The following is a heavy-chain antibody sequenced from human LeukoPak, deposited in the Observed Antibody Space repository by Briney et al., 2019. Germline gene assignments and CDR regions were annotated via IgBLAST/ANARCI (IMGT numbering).Heavy chain of an antibody. CDR1: GYTFTSYG. CDR2: ISGYNGYT. D-gene: IGHD3-22*01. J-gene: IGHJ5*02. CDR3: ARDEARYSSGYYPNWFDP. Sequence: ASVKVSCKASGYTFTSYGISWVRQAPGQGLEWMGWISGYNGYTHYAHNLQGRVTMTTDTSTSTAYMELRSLRSDDTAVYYCARDEARYSSGYYPNWFDPWGQGTLVAVSS. V-gene: IGHV1-18*01.